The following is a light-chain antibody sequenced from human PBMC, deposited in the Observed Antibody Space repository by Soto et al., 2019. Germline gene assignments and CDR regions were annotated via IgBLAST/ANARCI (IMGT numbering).Light chain of an antibody. CDR1: QDISSW. V-gene: IGKV1-12*01. CDR3: QQLNSYPRT. CDR2: AAS. J-gene: IGKJ1*01. Sequence: DIQMTQSPSSVSASVGDRVTITCRASQDISSWLAWYQQRPGKAPKIMIYAASTLQSGVPSRFSGSGSGTEFTLTISSPQPEDFATYYCQQLNSYPRTFGQGTKVDIK.